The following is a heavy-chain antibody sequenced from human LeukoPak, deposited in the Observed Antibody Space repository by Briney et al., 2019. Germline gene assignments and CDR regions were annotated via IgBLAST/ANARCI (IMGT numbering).Heavy chain of an antibody. V-gene: IGHV6-1*01. CDR1: GDSVSSNSVT. D-gene: IGHD2-2*01. J-gene: IGHJ5*02. CDR2: TYYRSTWYN. Sequence: SQTLSLTCAISGDSVSSNSVTWNWIRQSPSRGLEWLGRTYYRSTWYNDYAVSVRGRITVNPDTSKNQFTLHLNSVTPEDTAVYYCARRLTQYDCFDPWGQGILVTVSS. CDR3: ARRLTQYDCFDP.